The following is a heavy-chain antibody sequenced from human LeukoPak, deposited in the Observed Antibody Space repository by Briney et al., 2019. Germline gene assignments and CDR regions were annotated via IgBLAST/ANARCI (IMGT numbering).Heavy chain of an antibody. CDR2: IYYSGST. V-gene: IGHV4-59*01. J-gene: IGHJ5*02. CDR1: GGSISSYY. CDR3: ARSSGPMVTVWFDP. Sequence: SQTLSLTCTVSGGSISSYYWSWIRQPPGKGLEWIGYIYYSGSTNYNPSLKSRVTISVDTSKNQFSLKLSSVTAADTAVYYCARSSGPMVTVWFDPWGQGTLVTVSS. D-gene: IGHD3-10*01.